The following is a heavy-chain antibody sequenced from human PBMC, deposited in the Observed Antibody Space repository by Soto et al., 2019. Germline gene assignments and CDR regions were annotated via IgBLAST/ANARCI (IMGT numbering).Heavy chain of an antibody. CDR3: AKSGSGSYYFDY. Sequence: EVQLLESGGGLVQPGGSLRLSCAASGFTFSSYAMSWVRQAPGKGLEWVSALSGSGGSTYYADSVKGRFTISRDNSKNTLYLQMNSLRAEDTAVYYCAKSGSGSYYFDYCGQGTLVTVSS. D-gene: IGHD3-10*01. J-gene: IGHJ4*02. CDR1: GFTFSSYA. V-gene: IGHV3-23*01. CDR2: LSGSGGST.